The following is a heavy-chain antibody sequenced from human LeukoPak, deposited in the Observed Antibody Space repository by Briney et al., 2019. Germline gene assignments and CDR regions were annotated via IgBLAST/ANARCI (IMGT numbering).Heavy chain of an antibody. J-gene: IGHJ4*02. CDR1: GFTFSSYW. CDR2: IKQDGSVK. D-gene: IGHD6-19*01. CDR3: ARHPLSSGWYGEFYFDY. Sequence: GGSLRLSCAASGFTFSSYWMSWVRQAPGKGLEWVANIKQDGSVKYYVDSVKGRFTISRDNAKNSLYLQVNSLRAEDTAVYYCARHPLSSGWYGEFYFDYWGEGTLVTVPS. V-gene: IGHV3-7*01.